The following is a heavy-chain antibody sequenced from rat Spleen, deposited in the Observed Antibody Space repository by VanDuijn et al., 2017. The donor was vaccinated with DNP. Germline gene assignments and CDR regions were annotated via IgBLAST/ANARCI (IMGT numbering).Heavy chain of an antibody. Sequence: EVQLVETGGGLVQPGRSLKLSCVASGFTFSSYWMYWIRQAPGKGLEWVSSINIDGGSTYYLDSVKGRFTISRDNAENTVYLQMNSLRSEDTATYYGAKGYGYKCDYWSPVTMVTVSS. D-gene: IGHD1-9*01. CDR1: GFTFSSYW. CDR2: INIDGGST. J-gene: IGHJ1*01. V-gene: IGHV5-58*01. CDR3: AKGYGYKCDY.